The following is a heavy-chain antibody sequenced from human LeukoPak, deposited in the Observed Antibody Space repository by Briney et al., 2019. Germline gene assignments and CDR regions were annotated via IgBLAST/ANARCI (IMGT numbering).Heavy chain of an antibody. CDR2: INASGGST. CDR3: ARERRQGERGYSYGFHY. D-gene: IGHD5-18*01. Sequence: GASVTVSFTASGYTFTNYYMHWVRQAPGQGRGGMGMINASGGSTSYAQKLQGRVTMTRDTTTSTVYMELSSLRSEDTAVYYCARERRQGERGYSYGFHYWGQGTLVTVSS. J-gene: IGHJ4*02. CDR1: GYTFTNYY. V-gene: IGHV1-46*01.